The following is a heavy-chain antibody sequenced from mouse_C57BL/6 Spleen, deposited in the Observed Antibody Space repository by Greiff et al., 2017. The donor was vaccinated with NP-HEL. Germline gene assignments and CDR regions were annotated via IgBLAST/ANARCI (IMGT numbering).Heavy chain of an antibody. CDR3: TRRWLLDYYAMDY. CDR2: IYPESGDT. Sequence: VQLKQSGAELVRPGASVKLSCTASGFNIKDDYMHWVKQRPEQGLEWIGWIYPESGDTEYASKFQGKATMTADKSSNTSYLQLSSLTSEDTAVYYCTRRWLLDYYAMDYWGQGTSVTVSS. J-gene: IGHJ4*01. CDR1: GFNIKDDY. V-gene: IGHV14-4*01. D-gene: IGHD2-3*01.